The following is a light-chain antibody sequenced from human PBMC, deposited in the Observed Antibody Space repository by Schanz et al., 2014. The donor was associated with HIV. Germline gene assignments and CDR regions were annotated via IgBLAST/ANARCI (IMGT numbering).Light chain of an antibody. V-gene: IGLV2-8*01. CDR2: GVT. Sequence: QSALAQPASVSGSPGQSITISCTGTSNDIGGYNYVSWYQQHPGKAPKLLIFGVTERPSGIPDRVSGSKSGNTASLTVSGLQTEDEADYYCSSKATGGRAPVVFGGGTKLTVL. CDR1: SNDIGGYNY. J-gene: IGLJ2*01. CDR3: SSKATGGRAPVV.